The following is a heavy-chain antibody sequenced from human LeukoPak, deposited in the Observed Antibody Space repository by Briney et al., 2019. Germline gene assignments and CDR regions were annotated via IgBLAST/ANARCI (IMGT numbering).Heavy chain of an antibody. V-gene: IGHV4-39*01. CDR2: VYYSGST. J-gene: IGHJ4*02. CDR3: ARHGTGYYYDDSAFDY. CDR1: GGSISSSSYY. D-gene: IGHD3-22*01. Sequence: PSETLSLTCTVSGGSISSSSYYWGWIRQPPGKGLERIGSVYYSGSTYYHPSLKSRLTISVDTSKNHFSLKLSSVTAADTAVYYCARHGTGYYYDDSAFDYWGQGTLVTVSS.